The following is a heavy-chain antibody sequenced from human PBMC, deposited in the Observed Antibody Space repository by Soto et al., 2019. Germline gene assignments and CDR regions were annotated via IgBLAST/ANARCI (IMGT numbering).Heavy chain of an antibody. CDR3: ARRLRYYDSSGYYLAFDY. Sequence: SETLSLTCAVSGASISSSNYYWGWIRQPPGKGLEWIGSIHQSVYIQYNPSLRSRVTISVDTPKSHFSLSLSSVTAADTAVYYCARRLRYYDSSGYYLAFDYWGQGALVTVSS. CDR1: GASISSSNYY. J-gene: IGHJ4*02. D-gene: IGHD3-22*01. CDR2: IHQSVYI. V-gene: IGHV4-39*02.